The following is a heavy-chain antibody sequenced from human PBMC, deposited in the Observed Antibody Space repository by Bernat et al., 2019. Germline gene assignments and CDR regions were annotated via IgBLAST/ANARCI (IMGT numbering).Heavy chain of an antibody. CDR2: ISYDGSNK. V-gene: IGHV3-30*01. CDR1: GFTFSSYA. J-gene: IGHJ6*03. CDR3: ARDAIAAADYYYYMDV. Sequence: QVQLVESGGGVVQPGRSLRLSCAASGFTFSSYAMHWVRQAPGKGLEWVAVISYDGSNKYYADSVKGRFTISRDNSKNTLYLQMNSPRAEDTAVYYCARDAIAAADYYYYMDVWGKGTTVTVSS. D-gene: IGHD6-13*01.